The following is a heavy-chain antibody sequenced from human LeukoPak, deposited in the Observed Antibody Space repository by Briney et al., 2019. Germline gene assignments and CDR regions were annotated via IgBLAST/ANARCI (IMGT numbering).Heavy chain of an antibody. CDR2: IYYTGVI. V-gene: IGHV4-59*08. CDR3: ARLPGQQLARYYYYGMDV. J-gene: IGHJ6*02. CDR1: GGSISGHY. D-gene: IGHD6-13*01. Sequence: SETLSLTCTVSGGSISGHYWSWIRQPPGKGLEWIGHIYYTGVINYDPSLKSRVTMLVDTSKNQFSLKVTSVTAADTAVYYCARLPGQQLARYYYYGMDVWGQGTTVTVSS.